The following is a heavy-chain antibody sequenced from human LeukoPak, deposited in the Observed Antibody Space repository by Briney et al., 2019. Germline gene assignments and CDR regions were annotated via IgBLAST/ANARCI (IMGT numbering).Heavy chain of an antibody. CDR2: INPSAGST. J-gene: IGHJ4*02. CDR1: GYTFTSYY. D-gene: IGHD3-10*01. Sequence: ASVKVSCTASGYTFTSYYMHWVRHAPVQGLEWIGIINPSAGSTSYAHKFQGRVTMTRDTSTSTVYVELSRLRSEDAAVYYCAREGGGSGSYSPFVYWGQGGLVSVCS. V-gene: IGHV1-46*01. CDR3: AREGGGSGSYSPFVY.